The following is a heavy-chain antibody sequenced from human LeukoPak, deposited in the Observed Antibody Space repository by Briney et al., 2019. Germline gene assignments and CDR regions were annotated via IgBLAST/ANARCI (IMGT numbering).Heavy chain of an antibody. V-gene: IGHV4-39*07. J-gene: IGHJ6*03. D-gene: IGHD3-10*01. Sequence: SETLSLTCTVSGGSISSSSYYWGWIRQPPGKGLEWIGSIYYSGSTYYNPSLKSRVTISVDTSKNQFSLKLSSVTAADTAVYYCALWFRELDYYYYYMDVWGKGTTVTVSS. CDR1: GGSISSSSYY. CDR3: ALWFRELDYYYYYMDV. CDR2: IYYSGST.